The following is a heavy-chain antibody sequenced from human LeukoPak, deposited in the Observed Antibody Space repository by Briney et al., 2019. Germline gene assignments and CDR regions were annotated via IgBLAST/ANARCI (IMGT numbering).Heavy chain of an antibody. V-gene: IGHV4-4*07. CDR2: IYTSGST. CDR3: AAKPAGLEPFDY. J-gene: IGHJ4*02. CDR1: GGSISSYY. Sequence: TSETLXLTCTVSGGSISSYYWNWIRQPAGKGLEWIGRIYTSGSTNYNPSLKNRVTMSVDTSKNQFSLNLSSVTAADTAVYYCAAKPAGLEPFDYWGQGTLVTVSS. D-gene: IGHD1-1*01.